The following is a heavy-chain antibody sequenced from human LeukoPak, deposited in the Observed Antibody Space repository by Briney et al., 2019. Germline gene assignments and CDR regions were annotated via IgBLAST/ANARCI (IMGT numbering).Heavy chain of an antibody. CDR3: ARGRITIFGVVIPHFAN. CDR2: IDNSGNT. CDR1: RGSISSYY. J-gene: IGHJ4*02. D-gene: IGHD3-3*01. Sequence: PSETLSLTCTVSRGSISSYYGSWIRQPPGKGLKCSGDIDNSGNTNSNPSLKSRVTMSVDTSKNQFSLKLSSVIAADTAVYYCARGRITIFGVVIPHFANWGQGTLVTVSS. V-gene: IGHV4-59*01.